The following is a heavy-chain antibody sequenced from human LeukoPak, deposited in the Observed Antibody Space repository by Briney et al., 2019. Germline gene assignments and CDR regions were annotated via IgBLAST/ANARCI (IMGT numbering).Heavy chain of an antibody. CDR3: ARGLPPRSGWVERGHDY. CDR2: FDPEDGET. CDR1: GYTLTELS. Sequence: ASVKVSCKVSGYTLTELSMHWVRQAPGKGLEWMGGFDPEDGETIYAQKFQGRVTMTEDTSTDTAYMELSSLRSEDTAVYYCARGLPPRSGWVERGHDYWGQGTLVTVSS. J-gene: IGHJ4*02. D-gene: IGHD3-3*01. V-gene: IGHV1-24*01.